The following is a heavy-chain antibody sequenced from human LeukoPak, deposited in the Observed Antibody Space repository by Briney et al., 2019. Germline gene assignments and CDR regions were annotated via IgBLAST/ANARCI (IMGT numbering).Heavy chain of an antibody. CDR2: IYYSGST. J-gene: IGHJ3*02. CDR1: GGSISSYY. CDR3: ALGAAFDI. Sequence: SETLSLTCTVSGGSISSYYWSWIRQPPGKGLEWIGYIYYSGSTNYNPSLKSRLTISVDTSKSQFSLKLTSVTPADTAVYYCALGAAFDIWGQGTMVTVSS. V-gene: IGHV4-59*01.